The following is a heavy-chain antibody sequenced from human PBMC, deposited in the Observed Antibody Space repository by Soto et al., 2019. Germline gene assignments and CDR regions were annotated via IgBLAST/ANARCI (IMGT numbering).Heavy chain of an antibody. V-gene: IGHV4-4*07. CDR3: ARSLYYDFWSGINGVHGMDV. CDR2: IYTSGST. J-gene: IGHJ6*02. CDR1: GGSISSYY. D-gene: IGHD3-3*01. Sequence: PSETLSLTCTVSGGSISSYYWSWIRQPAGKGLEWIGRIYTSGSTNYNPSLKSRVTMSVDTSKNQFSLKLSSVTAADTAVYYCARSLYYDFWSGINGVHGMDVWGQGTTVTVSS.